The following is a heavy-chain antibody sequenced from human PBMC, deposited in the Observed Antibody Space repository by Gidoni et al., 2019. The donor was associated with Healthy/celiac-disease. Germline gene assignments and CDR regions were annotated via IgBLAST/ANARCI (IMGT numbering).Heavy chain of an antibody. CDR3: AHRREGRDWNSASFDY. D-gene: IGHD1-7*01. V-gene: IGHV2-5*02. CDR2: VYWDSDN. Sequence: QITLKESGPTLVQPTQTLPLTCPFSGFALSYGVGVGWIRQPPRKAPEWLALVYWDSDNRYSPSLRSRLAVTKDTSKNQVILIMANMDPVDTATYYCAHRREGRDWNSASFDYWGQGTPVTVSS. J-gene: IGHJ4*02. CDR1: GFALSYGVG.